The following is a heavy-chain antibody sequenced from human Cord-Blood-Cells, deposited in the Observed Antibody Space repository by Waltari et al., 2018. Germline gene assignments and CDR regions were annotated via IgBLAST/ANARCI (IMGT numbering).Heavy chain of an antibody. CDR3: ARDGDDSSGYYFDY. Sequence: QVQLQESGPGLVKPSETLSLTCTVSGGSISSSYWSWIRQPAGKGLEWIGRIYTSGSTNYNPSLKSRVTMSVDTSKNQFSLKLSSVTAADTAVYYCARDGDDSSGYYFDYWGQGTLVTVSS. V-gene: IGHV4-4*07. CDR1: GGSISSSY. D-gene: IGHD3-22*01. J-gene: IGHJ4*02. CDR2: IYTSGST.